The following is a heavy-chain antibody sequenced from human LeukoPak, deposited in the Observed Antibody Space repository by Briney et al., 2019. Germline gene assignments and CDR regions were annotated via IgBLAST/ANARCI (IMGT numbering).Heavy chain of an antibody. V-gene: IGHV4-39*07. Sequence: SETLSLTCTVSGGSISSSSYYWGWIRQPPGKGLEWIGSIYYSGSTYYNPSLKSRVTISVDTSKNQFSLKLSSVTAADTAVYYCARVGDYGDYVDYWGQGTLVTVSS. CDR3: ARVGDYGDYVDY. CDR2: IYYSGST. D-gene: IGHD4-17*01. CDR1: GGSISSSSYY. J-gene: IGHJ4*02.